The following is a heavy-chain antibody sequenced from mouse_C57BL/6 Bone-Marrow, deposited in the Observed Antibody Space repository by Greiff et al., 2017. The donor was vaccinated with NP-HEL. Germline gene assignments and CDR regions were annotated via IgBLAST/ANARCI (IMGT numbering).Heavy chain of an antibody. CDR1: GYTFTSYW. CDR3: ARGELKDAMDY. Sequence: QVQLQQPGAELVKPGASVKLSCKASGYTFTSYWMHWVKQRPGQGLEWIGMIHPNSGSTNYNEKFKSKATLTVDKSSSTPYMQLSSLTSEDSAVYYCARGELKDAMDYWGQGTSVTVSS. V-gene: IGHV1-64*01. J-gene: IGHJ4*01. D-gene: IGHD4-1*01. CDR2: IHPNSGST.